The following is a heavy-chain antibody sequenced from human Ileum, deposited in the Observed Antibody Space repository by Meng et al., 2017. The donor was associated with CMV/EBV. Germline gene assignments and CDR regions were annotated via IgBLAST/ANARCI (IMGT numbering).Heavy chain of an antibody. CDR3: ARGQTVRGFEY. CDR1: SASISPYY. CDR2: IYTGGPT. Sequence: ADLRESGHGLVKPSETWSPPCTVSSASISPYYWNWIRQPAGKGLEWIGRIYTGGPTDYNPSLKSRVTMSVDTSKNQFFLNLSSVTAADTAVYYCARGQTVRGFEYWGLGILVTVSS. D-gene: IGHD3-10*01. V-gene: IGHV4-4*07. J-gene: IGHJ4*02.